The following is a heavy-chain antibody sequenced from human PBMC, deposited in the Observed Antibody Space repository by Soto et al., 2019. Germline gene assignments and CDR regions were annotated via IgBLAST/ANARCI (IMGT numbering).Heavy chain of an antibody. D-gene: IGHD2-2*01. CDR3: ARSRAGRTAASYYDYMDV. V-gene: IGHV3-7*01. Sequence: GGSLRLSCAAAGFSFSDYWMTWVRQPPGKGLEWVANIKQDGSEKYYADSVKGRFTISRDNAKSSLYLQMNSLRAEDTAVYYCARSRAGRTAASYYDYMDVWGKGTTVTVSS. J-gene: IGHJ6*03. CDR2: IKQDGSEK. CDR1: GFSFSDYW.